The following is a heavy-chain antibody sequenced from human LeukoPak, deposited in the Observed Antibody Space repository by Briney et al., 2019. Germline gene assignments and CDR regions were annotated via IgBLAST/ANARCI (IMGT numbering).Heavy chain of an antibody. Sequence: GGSLRLSCAASGFTFSNAWMSWVRQAPGKGLEWVGRIKSKTDGGTTDYAAPVKGRFTISRDDPKNTLYLQMNSLKTEDTAVYYCTTDRWWELRRAFAIWGQGTMVTVSS. V-gene: IGHV3-15*01. CDR2: IKSKTDGGTT. CDR1: GFTFSNAW. D-gene: IGHD1-26*01. J-gene: IGHJ3*02. CDR3: TTDRWWELRRAFAI.